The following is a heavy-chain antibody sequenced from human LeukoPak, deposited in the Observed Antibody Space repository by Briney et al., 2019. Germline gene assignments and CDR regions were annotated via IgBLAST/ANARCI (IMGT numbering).Heavy chain of an antibody. CDR1: GFTFSSYS. CDR2: ISSSSNYI. CDR3: ARRVVGPTPYYFDY. J-gene: IGHJ4*02. Sequence: GGSLRLSCAASGFTFSSYSMNWVRQAPGKGLEWVSAISSSSNYIYYADSVRGRFTISRDDAKNSLYLQMNSLRAEDTAVYYCARRVVGPTPYYFDYWGQGTLVTVSS. V-gene: IGHV3-21*01. D-gene: IGHD1-26*01.